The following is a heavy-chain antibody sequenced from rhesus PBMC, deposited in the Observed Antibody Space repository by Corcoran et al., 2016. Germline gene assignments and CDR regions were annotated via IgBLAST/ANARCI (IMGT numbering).Heavy chain of an antibody. D-gene: IGHD5-24*01. CDR2: FSGSGGSP. CDR3: ARQYSGYPEAYDY. Sequence: QLQLQESGPGLVKPSETLSLTCAVSGGSISSNYWSWIRQPPGKGLEWIGRFSGSGGSPDYNPSLKSRVTLSTDPSKNQFSLKLSSVTAADTAVYYCARQYSGYPEAYDYWGQGVLVTVSS. V-gene: IGHV4-173*01. J-gene: IGHJ4*01. CDR1: GGSISSNY.